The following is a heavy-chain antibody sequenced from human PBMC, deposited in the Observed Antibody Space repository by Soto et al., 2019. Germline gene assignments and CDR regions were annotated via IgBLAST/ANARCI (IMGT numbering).Heavy chain of an antibody. CDR2: INPSSGRT. CDR1: GYTFTSYS. V-gene: IGHV1-46*01. Sequence: PSVKVSCKASGYTFTSYSMHWVRQAPGQGLEWMGIINPSSGRTSYAQNFQGRVTMTSDTSTSIVYMEMSSLKSEDTAVYYCARDHNFGFILYAMDVWGQGTTVTVSS. J-gene: IGHJ6*02. CDR3: ARDHNFGFILYAMDV. D-gene: IGHD2-15*01.